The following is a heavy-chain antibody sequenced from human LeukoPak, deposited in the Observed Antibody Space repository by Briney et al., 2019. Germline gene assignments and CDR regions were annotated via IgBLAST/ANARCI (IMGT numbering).Heavy chain of an antibody. J-gene: IGHJ4*02. CDR3: ARDMGPGYYGIPDIDY. CDR2: ISAYNGNT. V-gene: IGHV1-18*01. D-gene: IGHD1-26*01. Sequence: AXVKVSCKASGYTFTSYGISWVRQAPGQGVEWMGWISAYNGNTNYAQKLPGRVTMTTDTSTSTAYMELRSLRSDDTAVYYCARDMGPGYYGIPDIDYWGQGTLVTVSS. CDR1: GYTFTSYG.